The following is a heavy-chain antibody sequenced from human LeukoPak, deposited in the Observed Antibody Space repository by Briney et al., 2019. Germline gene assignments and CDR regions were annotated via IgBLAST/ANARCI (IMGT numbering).Heavy chain of an antibody. D-gene: IGHD3-22*01. Sequence: ASVKVSCKASGYTFTGYYMHWVRQAPGQGLEWMGGIIPIFGTANYAQKFQGRVTITTDESTSTAYMELSSLRSEDTAVYYCARGRYYDSSGYPDYWGQGTLVTVSS. CDR3: ARGRYYDSSGYPDY. CDR1: GYTFTGYY. J-gene: IGHJ4*02. V-gene: IGHV1-69*05. CDR2: IIPIFGTA.